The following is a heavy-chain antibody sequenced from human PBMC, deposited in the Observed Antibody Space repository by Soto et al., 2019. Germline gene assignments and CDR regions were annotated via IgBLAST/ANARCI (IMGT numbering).Heavy chain of an antibody. D-gene: IGHD3-16*01. J-gene: IGHJ6*02. Sequence: QVQLVQSGAGVKNPGASVKVSCKTSGYVFTSYGIGWARQAPGQGLEWMGWNNTYNGNTNYAQNPQGRVTLTTDTSTSTARMERKSLRSNDTTIYYCVLVDVYVPPSPQDVWGQGTTVNVSS. CDR1: GYVFTSYG. CDR2: NNTYNGNT. CDR3: VLVDVYVPPSPQDV. V-gene: IGHV1-18*01.